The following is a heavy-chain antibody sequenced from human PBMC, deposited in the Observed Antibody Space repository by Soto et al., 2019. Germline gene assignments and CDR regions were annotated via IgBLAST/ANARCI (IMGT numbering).Heavy chain of an antibody. CDR1: GGSFSGYY. J-gene: IGHJ5*02. V-gene: IGHV4-34*01. CDR3: ARGVRFFVVVPAAVNWFDP. Sequence: PSETLSLTCAVLGGSFSGYYWSWIRQPPGKGLEWIGEINHSGSTNYNPSLKSRVTISVDTSKNQFSLKLSSVTAADTAVYYCARGVRFFVVVPAAVNWFDPWGQGTLVTVSS. CDR2: INHSGST. D-gene: IGHD2-2*01.